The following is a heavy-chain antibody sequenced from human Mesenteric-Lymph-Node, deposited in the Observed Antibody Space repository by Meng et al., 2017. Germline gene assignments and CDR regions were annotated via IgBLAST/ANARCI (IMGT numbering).Heavy chain of an antibody. CDR2: IITDTGIP. CDR1: GYTITSNA. CDR3: ARWNGRDRGFDY. Sequence: QVQLVRSGSELKKPGASVKLSCKASGYTITSNAINWVRQAPGQGLEWMGWIITDTGIPTYDQAFTGRFVFSLDTSVSTTYLQITSLKSEDTAVYYCARWNGRDRGFDYWGQGTLVTVSS. J-gene: IGHJ4*02. V-gene: IGHV7-4-1*02. D-gene: IGHD1-1*01.